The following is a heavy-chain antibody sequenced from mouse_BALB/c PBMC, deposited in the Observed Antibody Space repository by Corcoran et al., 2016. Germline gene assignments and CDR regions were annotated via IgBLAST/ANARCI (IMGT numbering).Heavy chain of an antibody. D-gene: IGHD2-1*01. CDR3: ANGNYWYFDV. Sequence: DVQLQESGPGLVKPSQSLSLTCSVTGYSITSGYYWNWIRQFPGNKLEWMGYISYDGSNNYNPSLKNRISITRDTSKNQFFLKLNSVTTEDTATYYWANGNYWYFDVWGAGTTVTVSS. CDR2: ISYDGSN. CDR1: GYSITSGYY. V-gene: IGHV3-6*02. J-gene: IGHJ1*01.